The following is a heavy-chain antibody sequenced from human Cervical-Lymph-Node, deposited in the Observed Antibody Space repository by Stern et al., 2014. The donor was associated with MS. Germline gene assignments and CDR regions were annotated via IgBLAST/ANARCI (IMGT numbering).Heavy chain of an antibody. CDR2: LDPRYGAK. CDR3: ALKLHATMTGGGAR. J-gene: IGHJ4*02. Sequence: VQLVESGAEVRKPGASVKVSCKVSGYTLSELSMHWVRQTPGTGLEWMGGLDPRYGAKMFAQRFQGRVTMTEDTSSDTAYMELDSLTSEDTAVYYCALKLHATMTGGGARWGQGTLVTVSS. D-gene: IGHD5-12*01. V-gene: IGHV1-24*01. CDR1: GYTLSELS.